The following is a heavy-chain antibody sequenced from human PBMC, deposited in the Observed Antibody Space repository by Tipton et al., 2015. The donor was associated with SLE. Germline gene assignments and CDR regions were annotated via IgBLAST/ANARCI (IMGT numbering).Heavy chain of an antibody. Sequence: TLSLTCTVSGGSISSYYWSWIRQPPGKGLEWIGDIYYSGSTNYNPSPKRRVTISVETSKNQFSLKLSSVTAADTAVYYCARQMAYYYGSGSYYDFDFWGQGTLVTVSS. CDR2: IYYSGST. V-gene: IGHV4-59*01. D-gene: IGHD3-10*01. CDR1: GGSISSYY. J-gene: IGHJ4*02. CDR3: ARQMAYYYGSGSYYDFDF.